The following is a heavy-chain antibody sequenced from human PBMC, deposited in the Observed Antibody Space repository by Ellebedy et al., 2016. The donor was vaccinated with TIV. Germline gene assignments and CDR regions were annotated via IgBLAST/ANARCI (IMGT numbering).Heavy chain of an antibody. CDR3: AKAIRSGDYLPGFDY. J-gene: IGHJ4*02. Sequence: GESLKISXAASGFTFSSYAMNWVRQAPGKGLQWVSTVSGSAVTTYYADSVKGRFTISRDNSKNTLYLQMNNLRDEDTALYYCAKAIRSGDYLPGFDYWGQGTLVTVSS. V-gene: IGHV3-23*01. CDR2: VSGSAVTT. D-gene: IGHD4-17*01. CDR1: GFTFSSYA.